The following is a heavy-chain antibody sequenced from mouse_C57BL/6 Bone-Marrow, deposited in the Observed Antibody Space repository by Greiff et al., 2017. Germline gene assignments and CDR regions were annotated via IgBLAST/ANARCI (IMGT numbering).Heavy chain of an antibody. Sequence: EVQLVESGPELVKPGASVKISCKASGYSFTDYNMNWVKQRNGKSLEWIGVINPNYGTTSYNQKFKGKATLTVDQSSSTAYMQLNGLTSEDSAVYYCARGYDYDYAMDYWGQGTSVTVSS. CDR2: INPNYGTT. V-gene: IGHV1-39*01. CDR3: ARGYDYDYAMDY. CDR1: GYSFTDYN. D-gene: IGHD2-4*01. J-gene: IGHJ4*01.